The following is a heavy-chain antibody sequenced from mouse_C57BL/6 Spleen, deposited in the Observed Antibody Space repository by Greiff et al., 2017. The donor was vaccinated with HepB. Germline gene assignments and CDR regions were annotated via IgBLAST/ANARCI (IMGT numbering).Heavy chain of an antibody. V-gene: IGHV1-42*01. D-gene: IGHD2-3*01. CDR2: INPSTGGT. Sequence: EVQLQQSGPELVKPGASVKISCKASGYSFTGYYMNWVKQSPEKSLEWIGEINPSTGGTTYNQKFKAKATLTVDKSSSTAYMQLKSLTSEDSAVYYCARGNDGYYSYYAMDYWGQGTSVTVSS. CDR1: GYSFTGYY. J-gene: IGHJ4*01. CDR3: ARGNDGYYSYYAMDY.